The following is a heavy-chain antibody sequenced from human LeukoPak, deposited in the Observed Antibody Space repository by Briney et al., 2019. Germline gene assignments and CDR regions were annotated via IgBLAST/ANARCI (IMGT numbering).Heavy chain of an antibody. CDR3: AREGIAAADYAFDI. J-gene: IGHJ3*02. Sequence: SETLSVTCTVSGGSISSYYWSWLRQPPGQGLEWIGYIYYGGSTNYNPSLKSRVTISVDTSKNQFSLKLSSVTAADTAVYYCAREGIAAADYAFDIWGQGTMVTVSS. CDR1: GGSISSYY. V-gene: IGHV4-59*01. CDR2: IYYGGST. D-gene: IGHD6-13*01.